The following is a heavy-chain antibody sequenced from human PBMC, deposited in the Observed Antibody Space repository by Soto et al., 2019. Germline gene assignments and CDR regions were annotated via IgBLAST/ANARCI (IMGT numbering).Heavy chain of an antibody. Sequence: SVKVSCKASGGTFSSYAISWVRQAPGQGLEWMGGIIPIFGTANYAQKFQGRVTITADKSTSTAYMELSSLRSEDTAVYYCARGSDDFWSGYYEFDPWGQGXLVTVSS. J-gene: IGHJ5*02. D-gene: IGHD3-3*01. CDR1: GGTFSSYA. CDR2: IIPIFGTA. CDR3: ARGSDDFWSGYYEFDP. V-gene: IGHV1-69*06.